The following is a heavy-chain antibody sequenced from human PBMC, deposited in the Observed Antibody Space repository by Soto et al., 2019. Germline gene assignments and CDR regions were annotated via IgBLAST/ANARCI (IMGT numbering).Heavy chain of an antibody. Sequence: QAQLVESGGGAVQPGRSLRLSCAAPGFTFTTYGMHWVRQAPGKGLEWVAVISYDGRSKYYADSVKGRFTVSRDNSNNAVYLQLNSLIAEDTAVYYCAKDTFAYCSCGSFLYYYGMDVWGQGPTVTVSS. D-gene: IGHD2-15*01. CDR2: ISYDGRSK. J-gene: IGHJ6*02. CDR3: AKDTFAYCSCGSFLYYYGMDV. V-gene: IGHV3-30*18. CDR1: GFTFTTYG.